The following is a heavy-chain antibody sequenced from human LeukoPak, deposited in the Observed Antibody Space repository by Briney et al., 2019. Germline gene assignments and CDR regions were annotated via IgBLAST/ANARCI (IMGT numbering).Heavy chain of an antibody. CDR2: INHSGST. CDR1: GGSFSGYY. Sequence: SETLSLTCAVYGGSFSGYYWSWIRQPPGKGLEWIGEINHSGSTNYNPSLKSRVTISVDTSKNQFSLKLSSVTAADTAVCYCASPTPYYDTLTGYYNWGQGTLVTVSS. CDR3: ASPTPYYDTLTGYYN. J-gene: IGHJ4*02. V-gene: IGHV4-34*01. D-gene: IGHD3-9*01.